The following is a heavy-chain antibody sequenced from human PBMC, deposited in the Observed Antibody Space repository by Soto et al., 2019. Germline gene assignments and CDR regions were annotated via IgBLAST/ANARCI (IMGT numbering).Heavy chain of an antibody. V-gene: IGHV1-18*01. CDR1: GYTFTSYG. J-gene: IGHJ6*02. CDR2: ISAYNGNT. CDR3: ARDEDV. Sequence: ASVKVSCKASGYTFTSYGISWVRQAPGQGLEWMGWISAYNGNTNYSQKFQGRVTITRDTSASTAYMELSSLKSEDTAVYYCARDEDVWGPGTTVTVSS.